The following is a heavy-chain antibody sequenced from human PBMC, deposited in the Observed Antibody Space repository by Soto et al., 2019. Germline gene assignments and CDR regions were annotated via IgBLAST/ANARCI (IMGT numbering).Heavy chain of an antibody. J-gene: IGHJ2*01. CDR3: AKDPEEMATIFYWYFDL. V-gene: IGHV3-30*18. Sequence: QVQLVESGGGVVQPGRSLRLSCAASGFTFSSYGMHWVRQAPGKGLEWVAVISYDGSNKYYADSVKGRFTISRDNSKKTLYLQMNSLRAEDTAVYYCAKDPEEMATIFYWYFDLWGRGTLVTVSS. D-gene: IGHD5-12*01. CDR2: ISYDGSNK. CDR1: GFTFSSYG.